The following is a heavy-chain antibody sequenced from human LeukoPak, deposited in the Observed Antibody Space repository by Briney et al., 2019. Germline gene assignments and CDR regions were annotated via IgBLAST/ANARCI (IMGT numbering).Heavy chain of an antibody. CDR3: ASTYGDYNWFDP. Sequence: NPSETLSLTCTVSGGYISSYYWSWLRQPPGKGLEGIGYIYYSGSTNYNPSLKSRVTISVDTSKNQFSLKLSSVTAAVTAVYYCASTYGDYNWFDPWGQGTLVTVSS. D-gene: IGHD4-17*01. V-gene: IGHV4-59*01. J-gene: IGHJ5*02. CDR1: GGYISSYY. CDR2: IYYSGST.